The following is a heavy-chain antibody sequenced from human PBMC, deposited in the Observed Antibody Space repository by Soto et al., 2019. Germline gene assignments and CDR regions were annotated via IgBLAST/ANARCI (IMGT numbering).Heavy chain of an antibody. CDR2: IKSKTDGGTT. V-gene: IGHV3-15*01. CDR3: TTDLYNWNYDY. CDR1: VFTFINAW. Sequence: PGWSLRLSCASSVFTFINAWMSWVRQAPGKGPEWVGRIKSKTDGGTTDYAAPVKGRFTISRDDSKNTLYLQMNSLKTEDTAVYYCTTDLYNWNYDYWGQGTLVTVSS. D-gene: IGHD1-20*01. J-gene: IGHJ4*02.